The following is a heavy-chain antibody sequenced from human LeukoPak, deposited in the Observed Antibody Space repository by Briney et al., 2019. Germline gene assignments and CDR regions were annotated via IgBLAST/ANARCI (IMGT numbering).Heavy chain of an antibody. V-gene: IGHV1-46*01. CDR1: GYSLTNYY. J-gene: IGHJ4*02. CDR3: ARGLVRGMISSLRRTPPHDY. Sequence: GASVSVSCKASGYSLTNYYIHWVRQPPGQGLEWVGLISPYGGSTNYAQRFQGRVDITRDTSTSTINMELSGLRSEDTATYYCARGLVRGMISSLRRTPPHDYWGQGTLVVVSS. D-gene: IGHD3-10*01. CDR2: ISPYGGST.